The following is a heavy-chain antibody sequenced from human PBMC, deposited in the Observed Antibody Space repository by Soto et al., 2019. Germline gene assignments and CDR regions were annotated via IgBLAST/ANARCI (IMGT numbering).Heavy chain of an antibody. CDR1: GFTFSSYG. CDR3: YFSSVADSHNWFDP. D-gene: IGHD6-19*01. V-gene: IGHV3-30*03. CDR2: ISYDGSNK. J-gene: IGHJ5*02. Sequence: GGSLRLSCAASGFTFSSYGMHWVRQAPGKGLEWVAVISYDGSNKYYADSVKGRFTISRDNSKNTLYLQMNSLRAEDTAVYYCYFSSVADSHNWFDPWGQGTLVTVSS.